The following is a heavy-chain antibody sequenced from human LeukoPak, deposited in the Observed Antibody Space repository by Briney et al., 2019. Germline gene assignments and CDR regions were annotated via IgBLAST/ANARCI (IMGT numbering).Heavy chain of an antibody. V-gene: IGHV3-30*03. CDR1: GFTFSIYG. CDR2: ISYDGSKE. D-gene: IGHD4-23*01. Sequence: PGGSLRLSCAAPGFTFSIYGMHWVRQAPGKGLEWVALISYDGSKEYYADSVKGRFTISRDNSKNTLYLQMSTLRPEDTAVYYCVRRPATMVTDYWGQGTLVTVSS. CDR3: VRRPATMVTDY. J-gene: IGHJ4*02.